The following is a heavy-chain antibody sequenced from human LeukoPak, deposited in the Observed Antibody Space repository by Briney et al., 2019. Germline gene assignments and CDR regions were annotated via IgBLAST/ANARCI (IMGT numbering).Heavy chain of an antibody. J-gene: IGHJ4*02. CDR1: GYTFTGYY. V-gene: IGHV1-2*02. Sequence: GASVKVSCKASGYTFTGYYMHWVRQAPGQGFEWMGWINPYSGDRNYAQKFQGRVTMTGDTSISTAYMELSRLQSDDTAVYYCARDGACSSTSCQSFDYWGQGTLVTVSS. CDR2: INPYSGDR. CDR3: ARDGACSSTSCQSFDY. D-gene: IGHD2-2*01.